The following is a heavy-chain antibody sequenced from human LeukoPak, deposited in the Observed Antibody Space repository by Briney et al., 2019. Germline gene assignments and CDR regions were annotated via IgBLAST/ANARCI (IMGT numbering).Heavy chain of an antibody. CDR2: IKQDGSER. Sequence: GGSLRLSCAASGFPLSNYWMSWVSQAPGKGLEWVANIKQDGSERYYVDSVKGRFAISRDNAENSLYLQMNSLRAEDTAVYYCARYGNGAWLAHYSFDIWGQGTMVTVSS. CDR1: GFPLSNYW. J-gene: IGHJ3*02. D-gene: IGHD6-19*01. V-gene: IGHV3-7*01. CDR3: ARYGNGAWLAHYSFDI.